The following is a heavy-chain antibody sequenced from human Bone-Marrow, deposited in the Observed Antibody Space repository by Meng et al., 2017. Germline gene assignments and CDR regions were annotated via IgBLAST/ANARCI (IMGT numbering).Heavy chain of an antibody. CDR1: GFTFSSYS. V-gene: IGHV3-21*01. J-gene: IGHJ5*02. D-gene: IGHD2-15*01. CDR3: ARDSFVLEVPGDNWFDP. Sequence: GESLKISCAASGFTFSSYSMNWVRQAPGKGLEWVSSISSSSSYIYYADSVKGRFTISGDNAKNSLYLQMNSLRAEDTAVYYCARDSFVLEVPGDNWFDPWGQGTLVTVSS. CDR2: ISSSSSYI.